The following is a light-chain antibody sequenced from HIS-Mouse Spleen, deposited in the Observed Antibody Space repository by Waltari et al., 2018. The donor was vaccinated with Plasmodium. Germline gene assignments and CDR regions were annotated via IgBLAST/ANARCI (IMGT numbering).Light chain of an antibody. V-gene: IGKV3-11*01. CDR2: DAS. CDR3: QQRSNWPPLT. Sequence: EIVLTQSPDTLSLSPGERDTLSCRARQSVSSYLAWYQQKPGQAPRLLIYDASNRATGIPARFSGSGSGTDFTLTISSLEPEDFAAYYCQQRSNWPPLTFGGGTKVEIK. CDR1: QSVSSY. J-gene: IGKJ4*01.